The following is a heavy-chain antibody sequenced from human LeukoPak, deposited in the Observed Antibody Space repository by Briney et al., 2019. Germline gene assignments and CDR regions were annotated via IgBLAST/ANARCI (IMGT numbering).Heavy chain of an antibody. Sequence: SVKVSCKASGFTFTSSAMQWVRQARGQRLEWIGWIVVGSSNTNYAQKFQERVTTTWDMSTSTAYMELSSLRSEDTAVYYCAATIAADTVYYGMDVWGQGTTVTVSS. J-gene: IGHJ6*02. D-gene: IGHD6-13*01. CDR3: AATIAADTVYYGMDV. V-gene: IGHV1-58*02. CDR1: GFTFTSSA. CDR2: IVVGSSNT.